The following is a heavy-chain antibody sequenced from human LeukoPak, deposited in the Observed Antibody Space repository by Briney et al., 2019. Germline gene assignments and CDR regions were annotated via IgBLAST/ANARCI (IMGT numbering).Heavy chain of an antibody. J-gene: IGHJ4*02. CDR3: AKEVSGYDLGEEIY. CDR1: GFTFSRYA. Sequence: GGSLRLSCVASGFTFSRYAMNWVRQTPGKGLEWVSLIGTNEQRTHYADSVKGRFTISRDNSKNTLFLQMNSLRAEDTAVYYCAKEVSGYDLGEEIYWGQGTLVTVSS. V-gene: IGHV3-23*01. D-gene: IGHD5-12*01. CDR2: IGTNEQRT.